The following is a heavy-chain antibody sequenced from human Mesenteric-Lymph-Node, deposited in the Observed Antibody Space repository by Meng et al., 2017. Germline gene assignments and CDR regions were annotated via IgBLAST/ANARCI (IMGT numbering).Heavy chain of an antibody. D-gene: IGHD6-19*01. CDR1: GGSVRSGSYY. CDR3: ARVSSGWDYFNY. Sequence: QGQLQESVPGLVRPSCTLSLTCTVSGGSVRSGSYYWSWIRQPPGKGLEWIGYIYYSGSTNYNPSLKSRVTISVDTSKNQFSLKLRSVTAADTAVYYCARVSSGWDYFNYWGQGTLVTVSS. V-gene: IGHV4-61*01. J-gene: IGHJ4*02. CDR2: IYYSGST.